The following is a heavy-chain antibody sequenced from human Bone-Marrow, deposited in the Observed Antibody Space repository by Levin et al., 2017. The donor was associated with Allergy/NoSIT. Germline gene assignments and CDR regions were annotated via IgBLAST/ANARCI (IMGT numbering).Heavy chain of an antibody. CDR2: IKLTTDGGTT. Sequence: GGSLRLSCAASGFTFSNAWMNWVRQAPGKGLEWVGRIKLTTDGGTTDYAAPVRGRFTISRDDSKNMLYLQMNSLKTEDTALYYCTTELPILDAFDIWGPGTMVTVSS. CDR1: GFTFSNAW. D-gene: IGHD2-21*01. V-gene: IGHV3-15*01. J-gene: IGHJ3*02. CDR3: TTELPILDAFDI.